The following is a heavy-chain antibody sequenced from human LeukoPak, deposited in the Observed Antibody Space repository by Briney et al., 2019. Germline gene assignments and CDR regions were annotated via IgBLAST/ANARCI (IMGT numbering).Heavy chain of an antibody. CDR1: GYTFTGYY. CDR2: INPNSGGT. Sequence: ASVKVSCKASGYTFTGYYMHWVRQAPGQGLEWMGWINPNSGGTNYAQKFQGRVTMTRDTSISTAYVELSRLRSDDTAVYYCARAEKPYYYDSSGYTSRSIDYWGQGTLVTVSS. J-gene: IGHJ4*02. V-gene: IGHV1-2*02. CDR3: ARAEKPYYYDSSGYTSRSIDY. D-gene: IGHD3-22*01.